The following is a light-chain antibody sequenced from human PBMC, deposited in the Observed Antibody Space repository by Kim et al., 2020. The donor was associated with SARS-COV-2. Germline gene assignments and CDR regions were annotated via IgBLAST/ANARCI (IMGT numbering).Light chain of an antibody. CDR3: QQYDSNPLT. J-gene: IGKJ4*01. Sequence: DIQMTQSPSSLSASVGDRVTITCRASQGISTWLAWYQQKPDKAPKSLIFAASSLHSGVPSRFSGSGFGTDFTLTISSLQPEDFATYYCQQYDSNPLTFGGGTKVEI. CDR1: QGISTW. CDR2: AAS. V-gene: IGKV1D-16*01.